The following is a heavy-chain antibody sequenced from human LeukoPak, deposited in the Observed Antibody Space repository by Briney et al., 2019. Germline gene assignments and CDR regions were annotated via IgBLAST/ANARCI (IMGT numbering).Heavy chain of an antibody. CDR2: IYYSGST. V-gene: IGHV4-30-4*08. J-gene: IGHJ4*02. CDR1: GGSISSGDYY. D-gene: IGHD5-18*01. Sequence: PSQTLSLTCTVSGGSISSGDYYWSWIRQPPGKGLEWIGYIYYSGSTYYNPSLKSRVTISVDTSKNQFSLTLSSVTAADTAVYYCARGGYSYGSQPDNFDYWGQGTLVTVSS. CDR3: ARGGYSYGSQPDNFDY.